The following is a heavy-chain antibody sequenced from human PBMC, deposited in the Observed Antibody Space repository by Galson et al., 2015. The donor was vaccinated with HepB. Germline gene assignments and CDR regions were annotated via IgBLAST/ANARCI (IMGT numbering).Heavy chain of an antibody. CDR3: ARVAAAGTNYYYGMDV. D-gene: IGHD6-13*01. CDR2: INPSGGST. CDR1: GYTFTSYY. Sequence: SVKVSCKASGYTFTSYYMHWVRQAPGQGLEWMGIINPSGGSTSYARKFQGRVTMTRDTSTSTVYMELSSLRSEDTAVYYCARVAAAGTNYYYGMDVWGQGTTVTVSS. V-gene: IGHV1-46*03. J-gene: IGHJ6*02.